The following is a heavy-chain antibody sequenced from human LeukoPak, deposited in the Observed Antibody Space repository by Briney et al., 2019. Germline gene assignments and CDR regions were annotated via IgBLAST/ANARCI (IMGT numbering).Heavy chain of an antibody. CDR3: AKDSVGYVDAFGI. CDR1: GFTFSSYT. J-gene: IGHJ3*02. CDR2: ISGSGGST. V-gene: IGHV3-23*01. Sequence: TGGSLRLSCAASGFTFSSYTMTWVRQAPGKGLEWVSAISGSGGSTYYADSVKGRFTISRDNSKNTLYLQMNSLRAEDTAVYYCAKDSVGYVDAFGIWGQGTMVTVSS. D-gene: IGHD1-26*01.